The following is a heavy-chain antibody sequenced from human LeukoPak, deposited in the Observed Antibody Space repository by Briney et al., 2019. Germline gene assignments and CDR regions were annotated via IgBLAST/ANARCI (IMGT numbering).Heavy chain of an antibody. Sequence: SETLSLTCTVSGGSITGYYWSWFRRPPGEGLEWIGYIYYRGSTKYNPSLKSRVTISVDTSKNQFSLKLSSVTAADTAVYYCERSHGGYWGQGTLVTVSS. J-gene: IGHJ4*02. D-gene: IGHD3-16*01. CDR3: ERSHGGY. CDR1: GGSITGYY. V-gene: IGHV4-59*01. CDR2: IYYRGST.